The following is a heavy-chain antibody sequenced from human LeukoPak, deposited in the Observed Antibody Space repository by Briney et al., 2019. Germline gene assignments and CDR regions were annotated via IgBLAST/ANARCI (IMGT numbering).Heavy chain of an antibody. D-gene: IGHD3-22*01. J-gene: IGHJ3*02. CDR3: ARGLFLSGYLDAFDI. V-gene: IGHV3-7*03. CDR1: GFTFSGYW. CDR2: IKEDGSEK. Sequence: GGSLRLSCAASGFTFSGYWMNWVRQAPGKGLEWVANIKEDGSEKYYVDSVKGRFTISRDNSKNSLYLQLNSLRVEDTAVYYCARGLFLSGYLDAFDIWGQGTVVTVSS.